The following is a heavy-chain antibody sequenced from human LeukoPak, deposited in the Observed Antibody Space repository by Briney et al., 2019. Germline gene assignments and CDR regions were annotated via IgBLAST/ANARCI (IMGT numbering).Heavy chain of an antibody. J-gene: IGHJ6*04. Sequence: SVKVSCKASGGTFSSYAISWVRQAPGQGLEWMGGIIPIFGTANYAQKFQGRVTITADKSTSTAYMELSSLRSEDTAVYYCASEATAMVHSDYYHYGMDVWGKGTTVTVSS. CDR1: GGTFSSYA. V-gene: IGHV1-69*06. CDR2: IIPIFGTA. D-gene: IGHD5-18*01. CDR3: ASEATAMVHSDYYHYGMDV.